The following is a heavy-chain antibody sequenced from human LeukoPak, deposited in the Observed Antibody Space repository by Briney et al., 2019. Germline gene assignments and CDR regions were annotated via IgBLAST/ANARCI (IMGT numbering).Heavy chain of an antibody. J-gene: IGHJ6*04. CDR2: IKQDASEK. Sequence: GGSLRLSCAASGFTFSRYWMTWVRQAPGKGLEWVANIKQDASEKYYVGSVEGRFTISRDNAKNSLYLQMNSLRAEDTAVYYCAELGITMIGGVWGKGTTVTISS. CDR3: AELGITMIGGV. D-gene: IGHD3-10*02. CDR1: GFTFSRYW. V-gene: IGHV3-7*01.